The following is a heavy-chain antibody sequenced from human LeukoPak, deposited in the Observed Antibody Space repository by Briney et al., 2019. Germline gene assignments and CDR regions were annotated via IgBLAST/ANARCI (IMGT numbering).Heavy chain of an antibody. CDR3: VKDLGSRQWLAPDAFDI. Sequence: GGSLRLSCSASGFTFSSYAMHWVRQAPGKGLEYVSAISSNGDATYYADSVKGRFTISRDNSKKTLYLQMSSLRVEDTAVYYCVKDLGSRQWLAPDAFDIWGQGTMVTVSS. CDR1: GFTFSSYA. CDR2: ISSNGDAT. J-gene: IGHJ3*02. V-gene: IGHV3-64D*09. D-gene: IGHD6-19*01.